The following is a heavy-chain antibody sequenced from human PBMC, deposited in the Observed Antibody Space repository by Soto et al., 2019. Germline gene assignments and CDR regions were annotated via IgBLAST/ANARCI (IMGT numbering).Heavy chain of an antibody. CDR3: ARIWYNFGHHGFDL. CDR1: GASISDNS. D-gene: IGHD1-1*01. J-gene: IGHJ4*02. V-gene: IGHV4-59*13. Sequence: QVQLQESGPGLVKPSEALSLACNVSGASISDNSWTWIRQPPGKGLEWIGYVYKSGTTNYDPSLTSRVTLSLDTAKNQFFLRLSSVTAADTAVYYCARIWYNFGHHGFDLWGRGTLVTVSS. CDR2: VYKSGTT.